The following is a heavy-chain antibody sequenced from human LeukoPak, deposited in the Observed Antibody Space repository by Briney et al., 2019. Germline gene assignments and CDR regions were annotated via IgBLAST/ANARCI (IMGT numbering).Heavy chain of an antibody. CDR2: MNPNSGNT. CDR3: ARVPMTSGAY. Sequence: ASVKVSCKASGYTFTNYDINWVRQATGQGLEWMGWMNPNSGNTGYAQKFQGRVTMTRNTSISTAYMELSSLRSDDTAVYYCARVPMTSGAYWGQGTLVTVSS. V-gene: IGHV1-8*01. D-gene: IGHD3-10*01. J-gene: IGHJ4*02. CDR1: GYTFTNYD.